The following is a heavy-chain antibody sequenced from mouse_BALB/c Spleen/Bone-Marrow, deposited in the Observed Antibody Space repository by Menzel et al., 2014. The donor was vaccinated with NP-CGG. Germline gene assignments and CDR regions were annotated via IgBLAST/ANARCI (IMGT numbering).Heavy chain of an antibody. CDR1: GFSLTNYG. CDR2: IWAGGST. J-gene: IGHJ4*01. V-gene: IGHV2-9*02. D-gene: IGHD6-1*01. Sequence: VQLQQSGPGLVAPSQSLSITCTVSGFSLTNYGVYWVRQPPGKGLEWLGVIWAGGSTNYNSALMSRLSISKDNSKSQVFLKMNSLQTDDTAMYYCARPTPRYYAMDYWDQGTSVTVSS. CDR3: ARPTPRYYAMDY.